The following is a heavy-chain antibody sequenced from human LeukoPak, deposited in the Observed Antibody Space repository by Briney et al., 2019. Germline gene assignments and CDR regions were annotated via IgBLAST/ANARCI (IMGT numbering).Heavy chain of an antibody. D-gene: IGHD2-15*01. J-gene: IGHJ4*02. Sequence: ASVKVSCKASGYTFTGYYMHWVRQAPGKGLEWMGGFDPEDGETIYAQKFQGRVTMTEDTSTDTAYMELSSLRSEDTAVYYCATDPKGVSWRDWGQGTLVTVSS. CDR1: GYTFTGYY. CDR3: ATDPKGVSWRD. V-gene: IGHV1-24*01. CDR2: FDPEDGET.